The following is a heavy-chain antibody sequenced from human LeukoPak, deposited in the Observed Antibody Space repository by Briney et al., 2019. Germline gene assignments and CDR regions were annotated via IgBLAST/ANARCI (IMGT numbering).Heavy chain of an antibody. J-gene: IGHJ4*02. CDR2: FYYSGTTNY. Sequence: SETLSLTCTVSGASFSSYYWSWIRQPPGKGLEWIGYFYYSGTTNYNYNPPLKSRVTMSVDTSKNQFSLKLYSVTAADTAVYYCARDRRPEGFDYWGQGTLVTVSS. V-gene: IGHV4-59*01. CDR3: ARDRRPEGFDY. CDR1: GASFSSYY.